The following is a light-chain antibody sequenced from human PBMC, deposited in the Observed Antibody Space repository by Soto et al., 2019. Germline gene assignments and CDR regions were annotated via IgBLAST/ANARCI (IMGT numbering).Light chain of an antibody. CDR2: DAS. Sequence: EIVLTQSPGTVSLSPGERTTLSCRASESVNSDLVAWYQQKPGQAPRLLIYDASRRTTGIPDTFSGSGSGTDFTITINRLGPEDFAVYYCQQYALSPLTFGGGTKVEIK. V-gene: IGKV3-20*01. J-gene: IGKJ4*01. CDR3: QQYALSPLT. CDR1: ESVNSDL.